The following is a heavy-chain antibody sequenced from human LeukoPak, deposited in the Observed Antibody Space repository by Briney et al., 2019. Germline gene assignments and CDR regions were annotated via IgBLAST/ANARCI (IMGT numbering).Heavy chain of an antibody. CDR1: GGSISSYY. J-gene: IGHJ3*02. V-gene: IGHV4-59*12. D-gene: IGHD3-10*01. CDR3: ANYYYGSGRLDAFDI. Sequence: SETLSLTCTVSGGSISSYYWSWIRQPPGKGLEWIGYIYYSGSTNYNPSLKRRVTISVDTSKNQFSLKLSSVTAADTAVYYCANYYYGSGRLDAFDIWGQGTMVTVSS. CDR2: IYYSGST.